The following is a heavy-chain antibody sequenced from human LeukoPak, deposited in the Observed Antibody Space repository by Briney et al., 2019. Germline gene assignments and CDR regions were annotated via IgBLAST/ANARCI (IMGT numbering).Heavy chain of an antibody. J-gene: IGHJ4*02. CDR2: IYYSGST. Sequence: SETLSLTCTVSGGSISSYYWSWIRQPPGKGLEWIGYIYYSGSTYYNPSLKSRVTISVDTSKNQFSLKLSSVTAADTAVYYCARGSYSSGWAGDYWGQGTLVTVSS. D-gene: IGHD6-19*01. V-gene: IGHV4-59*08. CDR3: ARGSYSSGWAGDY. CDR1: GGSISSYY.